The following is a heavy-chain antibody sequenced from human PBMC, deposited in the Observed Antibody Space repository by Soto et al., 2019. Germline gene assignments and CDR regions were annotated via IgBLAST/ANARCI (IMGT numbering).Heavy chain of an antibody. D-gene: IGHD6-6*01. CDR1: GFTFSNAW. Sequence: GGSLRLSCAASGFTFSNAWMSWVRQAPGKGLEWVGRIKSKTDGGTTDYAAPVKGRFTISRDDSKNTPYLQMNSLKTEDTAVYYCTTDLWYSSSSSQKHDYWGQGTLVTVSS. CDR3: TTDLWYSSSSSQKHDY. CDR2: IKSKTDGGTT. J-gene: IGHJ4*02. V-gene: IGHV3-15*01.